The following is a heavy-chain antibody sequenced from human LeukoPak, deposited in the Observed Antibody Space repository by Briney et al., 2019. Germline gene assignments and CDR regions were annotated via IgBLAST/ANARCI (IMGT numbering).Heavy chain of an antibody. V-gene: IGHV1-2*02. CDR1: GYTFTGYY. D-gene: IGHD2-2*01. J-gene: IGHJ4*02. Sequence: ASVKVSCKASGYTFTGYYMHWVRQAPVQGLEWMVWINPNSGGTNYAQKFQGRVTMTRDTSISTAYMELSRLRSDDTAVYYCARLGCCSTSHMYYFDYWGQGTLVTVSS. CDR3: ARLGCCSTSHMYYFDY. CDR2: INPNSGGT.